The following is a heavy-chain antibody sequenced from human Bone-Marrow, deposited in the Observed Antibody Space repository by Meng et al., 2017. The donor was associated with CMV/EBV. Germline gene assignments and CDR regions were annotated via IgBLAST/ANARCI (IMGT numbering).Heavy chain of an antibody. D-gene: IGHD2-21*01. J-gene: IGHJ4*02. Sequence: ASVKVSCKASGYTFTGYYMHWVRQAPGQGLEWIGWINPNSGGANYAQKFQGRVTMTRDTSISTVYMELSRLTFDDTAVYYCARDQQTSLAYWGQGTLVTVYS. CDR2: INPNSGGA. V-gene: IGHV1-2*02. CDR3: ARDQQTSLAY. CDR1: GYTFTGYY.